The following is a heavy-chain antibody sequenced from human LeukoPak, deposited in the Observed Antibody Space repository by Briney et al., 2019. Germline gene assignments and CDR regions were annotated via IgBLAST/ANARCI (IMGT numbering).Heavy chain of an antibody. CDR2: IHYSGST. CDR1: GGSFSGYY. V-gene: IGHV4-34*01. D-gene: IGHD4-17*01. Sequence: PSETLSLTCAVYGGSFSGYYWSWIRQPPGKGLEWIGSIHYSGSTYYNPSLKSRVTISVDTSKNQFSLKLNSVTAADTAVYYCARIEVTTKDYFEYWGQGTLVTVSS. CDR3: ARIEVTTKDYFEY. J-gene: IGHJ4*02.